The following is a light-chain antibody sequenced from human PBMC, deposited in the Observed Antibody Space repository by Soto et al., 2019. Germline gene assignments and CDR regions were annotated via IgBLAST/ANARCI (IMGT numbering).Light chain of an antibody. CDR2: DVS. CDR1: SSDAGGYNY. Sequence: QSVLTQPASVSGSPGQSITISCTGTSSDAGGYNYVSWYQQHPGKAPKLMIYDVSNRPSGVSNRFSGSKSGNTASLTISGLQAEDEADYYCSSYTSSSTVVFGGGTKLT. J-gene: IGLJ2*01. V-gene: IGLV2-14*01. CDR3: SSYTSSSTVV.